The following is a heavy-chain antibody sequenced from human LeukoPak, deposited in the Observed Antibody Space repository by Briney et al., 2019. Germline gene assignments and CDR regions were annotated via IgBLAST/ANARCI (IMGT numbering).Heavy chain of an antibody. D-gene: IGHD3-9*01. V-gene: IGHV4-34*01. J-gene: IGHJ4*02. CDR3: ARRKPDILTGYYITRGYYFDY. Sequence: PSETLSLTCAVYGGSFSGYYWSWIRQPPGKGLEWIGEINHSGSTNYNPSLKSRVTISVDTSKNQFSLKLSSVTAADTAVYYCARRKPDILTGYYITRGYYFDYWGQGTLVTVSS. CDR1: GGSFSGYY. CDR2: INHSGST.